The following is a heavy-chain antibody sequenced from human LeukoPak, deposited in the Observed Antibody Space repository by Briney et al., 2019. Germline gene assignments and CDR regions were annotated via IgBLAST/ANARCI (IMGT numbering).Heavy chain of an antibody. D-gene: IGHD3-10*01. V-gene: IGHV1-8*01. J-gene: IGHJ5*02. CDR1: GYTFTSYD. CDR3: ARGRGYYGSGGFDP. Sequence: ASVKVSCKASGYTFTSYDINCVRQATGQGLEWMGWMNPNSGNTGYAQKFQGRVTMTRNTSISTAYMELSSLRSEDTAVYYCARGRGYYGSGGFDPWGQGTLVTVSS. CDR2: MNPNSGNT.